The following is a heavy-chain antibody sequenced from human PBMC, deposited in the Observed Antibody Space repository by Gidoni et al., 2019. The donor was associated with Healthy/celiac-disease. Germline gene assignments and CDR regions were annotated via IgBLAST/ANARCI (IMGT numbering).Heavy chain of an antibody. Sequence: QVQLVQSGAEVKKPGSSVKVSCKASGGTFSSYAISWVRQAPGQGLEWMGGIIPIFGTANYAQKFQGRVTITADESTSTAYMELSSLRSEDTAVYYCARMIVVVPAAMAPYYYYGMDVWGQGTTVTVSS. D-gene: IGHD2-2*01. CDR2: IIPIFGTA. CDR3: ARMIVVVPAAMAPYYYYGMDV. J-gene: IGHJ6*02. V-gene: IGHV1-69*01. CDR1: GGTFSSYA.